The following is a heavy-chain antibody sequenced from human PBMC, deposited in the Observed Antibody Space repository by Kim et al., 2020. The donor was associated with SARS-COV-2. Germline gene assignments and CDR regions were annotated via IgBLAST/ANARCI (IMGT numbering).Heavy chain of an antibody. Sequence: GGSLRLSCAASGFTFSDYSINWVRQAPGKGLAWVSSISSSSTYIYYAGSVKGRFTISRDNAKNSLYLQMNSLRAEDTAIYYCARRRGSSGPTRGFDCWGQGTLVTVSS. D-gene: IGHD6-19*01. CDR2: ISSSSTYI. J-gene: IGHJ4*02. V-gene: IGHV3-21*01. CDR3: ARRRGSSGPTRGFDC. CDR1: GFTFSDYS.